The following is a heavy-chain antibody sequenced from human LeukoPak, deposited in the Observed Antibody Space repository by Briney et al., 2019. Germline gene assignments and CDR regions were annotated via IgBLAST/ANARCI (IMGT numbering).Heavy chain of an antibody. CDR1: GFTFSSYG. D-gene: IGHD3-22*01. Sequence: GGSLRLSCAASGFTFSSYGMHWVRQAPGKGLEWVAVISYDGGNKYYADSVKGRFTISRDNSKNTLYLQMNSLRAEDTAVYYCAKDHAYYYDSSGYYPQWGQGTLVTVSS. V-gene: IGHV3-30*18. J-gene: IGHJ4*02. CDR3: AKDHAYYYDSSGYYPQ. CDR2: ISYDGGNK.